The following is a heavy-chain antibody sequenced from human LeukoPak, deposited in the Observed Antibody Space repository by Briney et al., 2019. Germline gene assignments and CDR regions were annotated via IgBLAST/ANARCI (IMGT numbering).Heavy chain of an antibody. D-gene: IGHD4-11*01. CDR3: ARDLIAVTTIFYGMDV. CDR2: ISVSGGNT. V-gene: IGHV3-23*01. CDR1: GVTFSSYV. J-gene: IGHJ6*02. Sequence: GGSLRLSCAASGVTFSSYVMNWVRQAPGRGLEWVSGISVSGGNTYYADSVRGRFTISRDNSKNTLYLQMNSLRAEDTAVYYCARDLIAVTTIFYGMDVWGQGTTVTVSS.